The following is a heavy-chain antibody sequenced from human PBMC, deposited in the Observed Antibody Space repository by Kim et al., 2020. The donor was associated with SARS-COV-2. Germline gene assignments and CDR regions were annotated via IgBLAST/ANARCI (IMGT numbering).Heavy chain of an antibody. J-gene: IGHJ6*02. D-gene: IGHD3-22*01. Sequence: ADSVKCRFTISRDTSRNTLYLQMNSLRAEDTAVYYCARNPGYYDSSGNMDVWGQGTTVTVSS. CDR3: ARNPGYYDSSGNMDV. V-gene: IGHV3-30*01.